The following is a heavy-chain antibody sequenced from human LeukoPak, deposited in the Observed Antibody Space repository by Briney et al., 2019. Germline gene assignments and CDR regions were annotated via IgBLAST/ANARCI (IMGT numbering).Heavy chain of an antibody. D-gene: IGHD3-10*01. J-gene: IGHJ4*02. Sequence: GGSLRLSCAASGFTVSSNYMSWVRQAPGKGLEWVSVIYSGGSTYYADSVKGRFTISRDNSKNTLYLQMNSLRAEDTAVYYCARVARNMVRGVIIAYFDYWGQGTLVTVSS. CDR1: GFTVSSNY. CDR3: ARVARNMVRGVIIAYFDY. CDR2: IYSGGST. V-gene: IGHV3-53*01.